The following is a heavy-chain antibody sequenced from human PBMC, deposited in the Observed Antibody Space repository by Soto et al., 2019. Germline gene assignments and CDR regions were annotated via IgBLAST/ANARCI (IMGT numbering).Heavy chain of an antibody. CDR3: ARREYRRWFDP. CDR2: IYYSGST. Sequence: ASETLSLTCTVSGGSISSSSYYWGWIRQPPGKGLEWIGSIYYSGSTYYNPSLKSRVTISVDTSKNQFSLKLSSVTAADTAVYYCARREYRRWFDPWGQGTLVTVSS. CDR1: GGSISSSSYY. V-gene: IGHV4-39*01. D-gene: IGHD6-6*01. J-gene: IGHJ5*02.